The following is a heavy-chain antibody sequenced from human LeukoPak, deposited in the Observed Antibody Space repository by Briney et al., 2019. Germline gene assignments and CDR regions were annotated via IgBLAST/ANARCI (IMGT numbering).Heavy chain of an antibody. CDR2: ISYDGSNK. V-gene: IGHV3-30-3*01. J-gene: IGHJ6*02. CDR1: GFTFSSYA. D-gene: IGHD3-3*01. Sequence: GGSLRLSCAASGFTFSSYAMHWVRQAPGKGLEWVAVISYDGSNKYYADSVKGRFTISRDNSKNTLYLQMNSLRAEDTAVYYCARAPITTFGVVAHYYGMDVWGQGTTVTVSS. CDR3: ARAPITTFGVVAHYYGMDV.